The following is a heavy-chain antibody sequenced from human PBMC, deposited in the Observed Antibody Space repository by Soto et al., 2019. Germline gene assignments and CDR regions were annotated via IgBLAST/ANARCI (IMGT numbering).Heavy chain of an antibody. CDR2: ISSSSTYI. J-gene: IGHJ4*02. Sequence: GGSLRLSCEASGFTFTTYSLNWVRQVPGKGLEWVSSISSSSTYIYYSDSVRGRFTISRDNAKNSLYLQMNSLRAEDTAVYYCARDPGSRGNYYFDFCGQGTLVTVSS. CDR1: GFTFTTYS. V-gene: IGHV3-21*01. CDR3: ARDPGSRGNYYFDF. D-gene: IGHD6-13*01.